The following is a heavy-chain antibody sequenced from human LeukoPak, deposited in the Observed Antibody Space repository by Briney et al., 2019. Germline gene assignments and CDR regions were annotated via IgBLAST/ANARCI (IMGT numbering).Heavy chain of an antibody. CDR3: ARGVFVPVWYDFWSAQKGYRPYYGMDV. CDR1: GGSISSYY. V-gene: IGHV4-59*01. CDR2: IYYSGSA. D-gene: IGHD3-3*01. Sequence: SETLSLTCTVSGGSISSYYWSWIRQPPGKGLEWIGYIYYSGSATYNPSLKSRVTISVDTSKNQFSLKLSSLTAADTAVYYCARGVFVPVWYDFWSAQKGYRPYYGMDVWGQGTTVTVSS. J-gene: IGHJ6*02.